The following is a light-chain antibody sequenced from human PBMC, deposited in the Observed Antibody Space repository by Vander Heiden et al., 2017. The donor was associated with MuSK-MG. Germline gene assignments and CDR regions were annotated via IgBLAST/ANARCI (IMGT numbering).Light chain of an antibody. V-gene: IGKV1-5*03. CDR3: QQDNSYIT. CDR1: QSISSW. Sequence: DIQMTQSPSTLSASVGDRVTITCRASQSISSWLAWYQQKPGKAPKLLIYKASSLESGVPSRFSGSGSGTEFTLTISSLQPDDFATYYCQQDNSYITFGQGTRLXIK. CDR2: KAS. J-gene: IGKJ5*01.